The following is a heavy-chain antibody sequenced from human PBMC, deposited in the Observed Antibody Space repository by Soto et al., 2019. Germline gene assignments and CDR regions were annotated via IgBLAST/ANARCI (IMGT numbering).Heavy chain of an antibody. Sequence: QVYLVQSGAEVKKPGSSVKVSCKALRGTFTNYAFSWVRQAPGQGLEWMGGIMPYFGSGNYAQKVQGRINITAHESTSSVYLELTSLRSEDTAVYYCARDRAGYYSHFVYWGQGTLVTVPS. V-gene: IGHV1-69*01. CDR1: RGTFTNYA. CDR2: IMPYFGSG. CDR3: ARDRAGYYSHFVY. J-gene: IGHJ4*02. D-gene: IGHD3-22*01.